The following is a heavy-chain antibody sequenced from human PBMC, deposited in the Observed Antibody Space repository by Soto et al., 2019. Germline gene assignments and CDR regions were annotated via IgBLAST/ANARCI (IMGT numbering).Heavy chain of an antibody. Sequence: EVQLVESGGGLVQPGGSLRLSCAASGFSFSTYSMNWVRQAQGKGLEWVSYISSRSYTIYYVDSVKGRFTISRDNAKNSLYLQMTSLRDEDTAVYYCARGGSSSDNGMDVWGQGTTVTVSS. CDR3: ARGGSSSDNGMDV. CDR1: GFSFSTYS. D-gene: IGHD6-6*01. J-gene: IGHJ6*02. V-gene: IGHV3-48*02. CDR2: ISSRSYTI.